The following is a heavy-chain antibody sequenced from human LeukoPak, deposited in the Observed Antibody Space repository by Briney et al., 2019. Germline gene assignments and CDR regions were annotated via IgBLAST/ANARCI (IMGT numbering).Heavy chain of an antibody. D-gene: IGHD3-10*01. V-gene: IGHV1-2*02. J-gene: IGHJ4*02. CDR3: ARGVYYGSGSYSDF. CDR2: ISPNSGDT. CDR1: GYTFIGYY. Sequence: GSMKVSCKASGYTFIGYYMHWVRQAPGRGLEWMGWISPNSGDTNYSQKFQDRVTITRHTSITTTYMELSRLRSDDTAVYYCARGVYYGSGSYSDFWGQGTLVTVSS.